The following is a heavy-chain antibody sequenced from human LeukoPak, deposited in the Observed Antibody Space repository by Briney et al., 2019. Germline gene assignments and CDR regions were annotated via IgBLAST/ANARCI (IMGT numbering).Heavy chain of an antibody. D-gene: IGHD2-2*01. Sequence: PGRSLRLSCAASGFTFDDYAMHWVRQAPGKGLEWVSGISWNSGSIGYADSVKGRFTISRDNAKNSLYLQMNSLRAEDTAVYHCAKEGVGCSSTSCWNNFDYWGQGTLVTVSS. J-gene: IGHJ4*02. V-gene: IGHV3-9*01. CDR2: ISWNSGSI. CDR3: AKEGVGCSSTSCWNNFDY. CDR1: GFTFDDYA.